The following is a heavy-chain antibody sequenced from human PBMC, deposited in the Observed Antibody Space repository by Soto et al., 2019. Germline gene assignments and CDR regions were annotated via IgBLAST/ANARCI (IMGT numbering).Heavy chain of an antibody. Sequence: PGGSLRLSCAASGFTFSTYAMAWVRQAPGKGLEWVSGVSASGVNTYYADPVKGRFYISKDNSKNTLYLQMNSLRAEDTAVYYCAKGVPGIAVAGTGYFQHWGQGTLVTVS. V-gene: IGHV3-23*01. D-gene: IGHD6-19*01. CDR2: VSASGVNT. CDR1: GFTFSTYA. J-gene: IGHJ1*01. CDR3: AKGVPGIAVAGTGYFQH.